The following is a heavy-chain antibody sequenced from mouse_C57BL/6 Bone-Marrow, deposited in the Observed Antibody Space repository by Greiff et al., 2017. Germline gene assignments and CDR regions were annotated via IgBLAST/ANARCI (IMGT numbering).Heavy chain of an antibody. CDR3: ARDRAYYYDYDDGAYYCDD. V-gene: IGHV1-82*01. CDR2: IYPGDGDT. D-gene: IGHD2-4*01. J-gene: IGHJ2*01. Sequence: VKLMESGPELVKPGASVKISCKASGYAFSSSWMNWVKQRPGKGLEWIGRIYPGDGDTNYNGKFKGQATLTADKSSSTAYMQLSSLTSEDSAVXLCARDRAYYYDYDDGAYYCDDWGKGTTRTVSS. CDR1: GYAFSSSW.